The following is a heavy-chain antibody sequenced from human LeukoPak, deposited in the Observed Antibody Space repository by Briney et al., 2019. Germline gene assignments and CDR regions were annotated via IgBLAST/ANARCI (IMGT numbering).Heavy chain of an antibody. CDR2: TSHDGSNT. D-gene: IGHD2-2*01. J-gene: IGHJ6*02. CDR3: AKDLANSTTWWRASQYYYGMDV. V-gene: IGHV3-30*18. CDR1: GFNFKNYG. Sequence: PGTSLRLSCAASGFNFKNYGLEWVRQAPGKGLEWLAVTSHDGSNTYSAESVQGRFTISRDDSKNTLYLQMNSLRADDTAVYYCAKDLANSTTWWRASQYYYGMDVWGQGTAVTVPS.